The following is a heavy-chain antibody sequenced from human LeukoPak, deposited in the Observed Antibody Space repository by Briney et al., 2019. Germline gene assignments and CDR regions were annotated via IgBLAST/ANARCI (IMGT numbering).Heavy chain of an antibody. J-gene: IGHJ4*02. CDR3: AKEGFDY. Sequence: GGSLRLSCVASGFSFNNFGMSWVRQAPGKGLEWVSSISGTGGSTHYADSVKGRSTISRDNSKNTLYLQMNSLRAEDTALYYCAKEGFDYWGQGTLVTVSS. CDR1: GFSFNNFG. CDR2: ISGTGGST. V-gene: IGHV3-23*01.